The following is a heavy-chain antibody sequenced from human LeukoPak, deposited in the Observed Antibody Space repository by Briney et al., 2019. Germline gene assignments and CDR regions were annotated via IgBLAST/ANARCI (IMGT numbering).Heavy chain of an antibody. CDR3: ARDSCGGGGCHFWYFDL. Sequence: ASVKVSCKASGYTFTAYHMHWVRQAPGQGPEWMGSIHPNSGATNYAQKFQGRVTMTRDTSISTASMELSRLKYEDTAVYYCARDSCGGGGCHFWYFDLCGRPTLVTVSS. CDR2: IHPNSGAT. D-gene: IGHD6-19*01. V-gene: IGHV1-2*02. CDR1: GYTFTAYH. J-gene: IGHJ2*01.